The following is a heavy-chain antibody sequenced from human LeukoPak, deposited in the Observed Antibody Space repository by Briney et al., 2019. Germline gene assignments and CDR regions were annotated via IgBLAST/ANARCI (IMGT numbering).Heavy chain of an antibody. CDR1: GFTFSSYA. Sequence: TGGSLRLSCAASGFTFSSYAMHWVRQAPGKGLEWVAVISYDGSNKYYADSVKGRFTISRDNSKNTLYLQMNSLRAEDTAVYYCARDRRRERWLQLRHTIYYYYGMDVWGQGTTVTASS. CDR2: ISYDGSNK. D-gene: IGHD5-24*01. V-gene: IGHV3-30-3*01. J-gene: IGHJ6*02. CDR3: ARDRRRERWLQLRHTIYYYYGMDV.